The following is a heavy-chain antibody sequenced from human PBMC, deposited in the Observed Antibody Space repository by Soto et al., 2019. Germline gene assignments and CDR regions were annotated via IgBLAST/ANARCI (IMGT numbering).Heavy chain of an antibody. V-gene: IGHV3-66*01. J-gene: IGHJ6*02. D-gene: IGHD1-7*01. CDR3: ARSRTGTTYGGMDV. Sequence: GGSLRLSCAASGFAVSSNYLTWGRQAPGKGLEWVSVIHSGGDTHYADSVRGRFTISRDNSKNTLYLQMNSLRAEDTAVYYCARSRTGTTYGGMDVWGQGTTVTVSS. CDR2: IHSGGDT. CDR1: GFAVSSNY.